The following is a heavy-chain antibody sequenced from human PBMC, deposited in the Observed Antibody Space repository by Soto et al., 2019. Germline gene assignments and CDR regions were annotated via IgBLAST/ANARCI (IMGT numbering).Heavy chain of an antibody. CDR3: AKNPGYYYDSTGYHFDY. CDR1: GFVFRSYA. J-gene: IGHJ4*02. V-gene: IGHV3-23*01. CDR2: ITGSGDDT. D-gene: IGHD3-22*01. Sequence: PGGSLRLSCAASGFVFRSYAMNWVRQAPGKGLEWVSVITGSGDDTYYVDSVKGRFTISRDNSKNMLYVEMNSLRAEDTAVYYCAKNPGYYYDSTGYHFDYWGQGT.